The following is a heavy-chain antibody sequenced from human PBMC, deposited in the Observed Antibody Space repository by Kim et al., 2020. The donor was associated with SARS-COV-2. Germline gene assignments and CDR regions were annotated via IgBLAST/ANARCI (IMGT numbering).Heavy chain of an antibody. CDR1: GFTFNTYG. J-gene: IGHJ4*02. Sequence: GGSLRLSCAGSGFTFNTYGMSWLRQAPGKGLEWVSVIYGGTSGTYFADSVRGRFTISRDDSQNTVYLQMNSLRAEDTAVYYCAKLSPRGYSFDYWGQGT. V-gene: IGHV3-23*03. CDR2: IYGGTSGT. CDR3: AKLSPRGYSFDY.